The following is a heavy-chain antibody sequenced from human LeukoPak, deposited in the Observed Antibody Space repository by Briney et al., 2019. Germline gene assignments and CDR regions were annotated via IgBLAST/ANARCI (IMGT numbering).Heavy chain of an antibody. J-gene: IGHJ3*02. CDR1: GGSISSYY. CDR2: IYYSGST. D-gene: IGHD3-22*01. CDR3: AGLGAMIVVVEGAFDI. V-gene: IGHV4-59*08. Sequence: PSETLSLTCSVSGGSISSYYWSWIRQPAGKGLEWIGYIYYSGSTNYNPSLKSRVTISVDTSKNQFSLKLSSVTAADTAVYYCAGLGAMIVVVEGAFDIWGQGTMVTVSS.